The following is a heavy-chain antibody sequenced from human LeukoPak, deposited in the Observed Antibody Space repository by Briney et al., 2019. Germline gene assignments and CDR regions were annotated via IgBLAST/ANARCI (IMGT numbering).Heavy chain of an antibody. Sequence: GGSLRLSCAASGFTFSSYSMNWVRQAPGKGLEWVSSISSSSSYIYYADSVKGRFTISRDNAKNSLYLQMNSLRAEDTAVYYCAARGRELARPFDYWGQGTLVTVSS. CDR2: ISSSSSYI. CDR3: AARGRELARPFDY. J-gene: IGHJ4*02. CDR1: GFTFSSYS. D-gene: IGHD1-26*01. V-gene: IGHV3-21*01.